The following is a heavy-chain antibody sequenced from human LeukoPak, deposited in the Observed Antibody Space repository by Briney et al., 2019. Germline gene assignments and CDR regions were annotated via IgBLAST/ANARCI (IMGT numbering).Heavy chain of an antibody. CDR2: ISGSGGST. CDR3: ARGHSSGWYLTDY. V-gene: IGHV3-23*01. D-gene: IGHD6-19*01. Sequence: PGGSLRLSCAASGFTFSSSAMNWVRQAPGKGLEWVSAISGSGGSTYYADSVKGRFSISRDNAKSSLYLQMNSMRAEDTAVYYCARGHSSGWYLTDYWGQGTLVTVS. CDR1: GFTFSSSA. J-gene: IGHJ4*02.